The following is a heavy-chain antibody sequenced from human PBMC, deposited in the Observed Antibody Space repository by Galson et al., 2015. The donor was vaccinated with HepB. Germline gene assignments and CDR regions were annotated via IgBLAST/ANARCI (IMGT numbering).Heavy chain of an antibody. Sequence: SVKVSCKASGGTFSSYVISWVRQAPGQGLEWMGGIIPIFGTTNYAQKFQGGVTITADISTSTAYMELSSLRSEDTAVYYCARSLVPAATPLFDAFHIWGQGTIVTVSS. D-gene: IGHD2-2*02. V-gene: IGHV1-69*06. CDR1: GGTFSSYV. CDR3: ARSLVPAATPLFDAFHI. J-gene: IGHJ3*02. CDR2: IIPIFGTT.